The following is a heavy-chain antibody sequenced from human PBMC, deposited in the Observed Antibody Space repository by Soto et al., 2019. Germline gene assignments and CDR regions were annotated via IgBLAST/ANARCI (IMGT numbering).Heavy chain of an antibody. CDR1: GFNFSNRW. CDR2: ISSASSET. CDR3: ARVAY. J-gene: IGHJ4*02. Sequence: GGSLRLSCAASGFNFSNRWMHWVRQRPAEGLVWVASISSASSETWYADSVKGRFIISRDNAQNSLFLQMNTLRPEDSAIYYCARVAYWGPGTQVTVSS. V-gene: IGHV3-21*01.